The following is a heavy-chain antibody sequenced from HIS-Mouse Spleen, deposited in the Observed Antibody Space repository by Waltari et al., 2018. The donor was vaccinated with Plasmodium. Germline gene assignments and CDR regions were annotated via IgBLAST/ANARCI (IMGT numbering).Heavy chain of an antibody. CDR3: ASSWYWYFDL. Sequence: EVQLVESGGGLVQPGGSLRVSCAASGFTFSSHWMSWVRQAPGKGLGWVANIKQDGSENYYVDSVNGRFTISRDNAKNSLYLQMNSLRAEDTAVYYCASSWYWYFDLCGRGTLVTVSS. J-gene: IGHJ2*01. V-gene: IGHV3-7*01. D-gene: IGHD6-13*01. CDR2: IKQDGSEN. CDR1: GFTFSSHW.